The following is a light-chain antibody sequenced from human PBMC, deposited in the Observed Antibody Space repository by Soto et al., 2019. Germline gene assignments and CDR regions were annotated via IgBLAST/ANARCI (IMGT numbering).Light chain of an antibody. V-gene: IGKV3-11*01. CDR1: QSVSSY. Sequence: EIVLTQSPATLSLSPGERATLSCRASQSVSSYLAWYQQKPGQAPRLLIYDASNRATGIPARFSGSESGTDFTLTISSLEPEDCAVYYCRQRSNWPPLTFGGGTKVEIK. J-gene: IGKJ4*01. CDR2: DAS. CDR3: RQRSNWPPLT.